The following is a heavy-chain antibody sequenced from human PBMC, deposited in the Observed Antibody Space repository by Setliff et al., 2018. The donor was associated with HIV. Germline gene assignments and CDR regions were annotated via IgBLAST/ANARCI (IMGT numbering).Heavy chain of an antibody. D-gene: IGHD6-19*01. CDR2: INAGNGNT. CDR1: GYTFTNLY. J-gene: IGHJ4*02. CDR3: ARDEGGNSSGWYRLTTGFDY. V-gene: IGHV1-3*01. Sequence: GASVKVSCKASGYTFTNLYMHWVRQAPGQRLEWMGWINAGNGNTKYSQKFQGRVTITRDTSASTAYMELSSLRSEDTAVYYCARDEGGNSSGWYRLTTGFDYWGQGTLVTVSS.